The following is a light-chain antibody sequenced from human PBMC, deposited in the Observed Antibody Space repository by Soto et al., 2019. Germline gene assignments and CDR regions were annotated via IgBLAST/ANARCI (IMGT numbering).Light chain of an antibody. CDR3: CSYAGSKNHDL. CDR2: EVT. CDR1: SSDVGGYDF. Sequence: QSALTQPPSASGSPGQSVTISCTGSSSDVGGYDFVSWYQQHPGKVPKLMIYEVTKRPSGVPDRFSGSKSGNTASLTVSGLQAEDEADYYCCSYAGSKNHDLFGRGTKVTVL. V-gene: IGLV2-8*01. J-gene: IGLJ1*01.